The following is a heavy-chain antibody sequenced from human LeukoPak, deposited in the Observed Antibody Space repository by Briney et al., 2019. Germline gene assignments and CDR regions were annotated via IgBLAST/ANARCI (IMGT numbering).Heavy chain of an antibody. J-gene: IGHJ4*02. CDR2: AWSDGSRV. CDR1: GFIFSSHA. Sequence: PGRSLRLSCAASGFIFSSHAMHWVRQAPGKGLEWVAVAWSDGSRVYYADSVKGRFTISRDNSKNTLYLQMNSLRVEDTAVYYCATIRNCGGDCYYFDYWGQGTLVTVSS. CDR3: ATIRNCGGDCYYFDY. V-gene: IGHV3-33*01. D-gene: IGHD2-21*02.